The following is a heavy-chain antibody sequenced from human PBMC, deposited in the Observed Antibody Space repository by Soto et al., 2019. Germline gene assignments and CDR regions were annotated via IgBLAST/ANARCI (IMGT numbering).Heavy chain of an antibody. D-gene: IGHD3-3*01. CDR1: GFTFGDYA. Sequence: GGSLRLSCTASGFTFGDYAMSWVRQAPGKGLEWVGFIRSKAYGGTTEYAASVKGRFTISRDDSKSIAYLQMNSLKTEDPAVYYCTRSFGYYYYGMDVWGQGTTVTVSS. CDR2: IRSKAYGGTT. J-gene: IGHJ6*02. CDR3: TRSFGYYYYGMDV. V-gene: IGHV3-49*04.